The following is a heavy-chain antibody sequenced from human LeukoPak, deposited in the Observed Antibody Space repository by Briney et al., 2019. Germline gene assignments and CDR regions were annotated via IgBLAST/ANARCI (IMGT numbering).Heavy chain of an antibody. CDR3: ARAGDSSGYGYYFDY. D-gene: IGHD3-22*01. V-gene: IGHV4-4*07. CDR1: GGSISSYF. Sequence: SETLSLTCTVSGGSISSYFWSWIRQPAGKGLEWIGRIYTSGTSNYNPSLKSRVTMSVDMSTNQFSLKVSSVTAADTAVYYCARAGDSSGYGYYFDYWGQGTLVTVSS. J-gene: IGHJ4*02. CDR2: IYTSGTS.